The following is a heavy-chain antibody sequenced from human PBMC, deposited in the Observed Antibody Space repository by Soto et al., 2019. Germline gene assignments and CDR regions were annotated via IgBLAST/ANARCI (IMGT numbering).Heavy chain of an antibody. D-gene: IGHD3-22*01. Sequence: QLQLQESGPGLVKPSETLSLTCTVSGGSISSSSYYWGWIRQPPGKGLEWIGSIYYSGSTYYNPSLKSRVTISVDTSKNQFSLKLSSVTAADTAVYYCARQGILRPSSGYSPGAFDIWGQGTMVTVSS. CDR1: GGSISSSSYY. J-gene: IGHJ3*02. CDR3: ARQGILRPSSGYSPGAFDI. CDR2: IYYSGST. V-gene: IGHV4-39*01.